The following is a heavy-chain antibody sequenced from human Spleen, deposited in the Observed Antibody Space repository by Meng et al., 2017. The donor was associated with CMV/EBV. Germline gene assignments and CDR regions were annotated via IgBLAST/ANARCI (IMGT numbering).Heavy chain of an antibody. D-gene: IGHD1-26*01. CDR3: AKETREVGASS. J-gene: IGHJ4*02. Sequence: GGSLRLSCAASGFTFSSYGMHWVRQAPGKGLEWVAVISSDGSNNYVDSVKGRFTISRDKSKNTLYLQMGSLSAEDTAVYYCAKETREVGASSWGQGTLVTVSS. CDR2: ISSDGSN. CDR1: GFTFSSYG. V-gene: IGHV3-30*18.